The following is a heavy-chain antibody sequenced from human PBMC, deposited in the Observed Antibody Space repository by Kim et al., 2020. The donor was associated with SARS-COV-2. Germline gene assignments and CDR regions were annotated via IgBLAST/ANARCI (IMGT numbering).Heavy chain of an antibody. D-gene: IGHD2-15*01. CDR1: GYSLVGYS. J-gene: IGHJ4*01. Sequence: ASVKVSCKTSGYSLVGYSMHWVRQAPGQGLDWMGRINPNSGGTYYAQKFQGRVTMTRDTSISTAYMEVSRLTSDDTAVYYCARERGSGGWGYTFDFWGQGTLVTVSS. CDR2: INPNSGGT. CDR3: ARERGSGGWGYTFDF. V-gene: IGHV1-2*06.